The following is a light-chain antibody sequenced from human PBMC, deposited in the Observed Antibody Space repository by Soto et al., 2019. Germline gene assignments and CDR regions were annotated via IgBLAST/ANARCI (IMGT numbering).Light chain of an antibody. Sequence: QSVLTQPASVSGSPGQSITISCTGTSSDVGGYNYVSWYQQYPGRVPKLLIYKVSNRPSGVSNRFSGSKSGNTASLTISGLLAEDEADYYCSSYTSSSTYVFGTGTRSPS. CDR1: SSDVGGYNY. CDR3: SSYTSSSTYV. J-gene: IGLJ1*01. V-gene: IGLV2-14*01. CDR2: KVS.